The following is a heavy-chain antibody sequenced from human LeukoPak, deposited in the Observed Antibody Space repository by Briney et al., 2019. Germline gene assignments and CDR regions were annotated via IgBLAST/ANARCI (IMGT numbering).Heavy chain of an antibody. Sequence: PGRSLRLSCTASGFTFGDYAMSWVRQAPGKGLEWVGFIRSKAYGGTTEYAASVKGRFTISRDDSKSIAYLHMNSLKTEDTAVYYCTRDRSHYYDSSGYFDYWGQGTLVTVSS. CDR3: TRDRSHYYDSSGYFDY. D-gene: IGHD3-22*01. CDR1: GFTFGDYA. V-gene: IGHV3-49*04. J-gene: IGHJ4*02. CDR2: IRSKAYGGTT.